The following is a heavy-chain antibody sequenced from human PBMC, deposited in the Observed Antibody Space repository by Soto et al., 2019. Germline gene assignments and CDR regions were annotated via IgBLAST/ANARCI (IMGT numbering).Heavy chain of an antibody. D-gene: IGHD3-9*01. V-gene: IGHV1-18*01. CDR1: GYTFTSYG. Sequence: GASVKVSCKASGYTFTSYGISWVRQAPGQGLEWMGWISAYNGNTNYAQKLQGRVTMTTDTSTSTAYMELRSLRSDDTAVYYCARVDYDILTGYHGQAFDDWGQGTLVTVSS. CDR3: ARVDYDILTGYHGQAFDD. CDR2: ISAYNGNT. J-gene: IGHJ4*02.